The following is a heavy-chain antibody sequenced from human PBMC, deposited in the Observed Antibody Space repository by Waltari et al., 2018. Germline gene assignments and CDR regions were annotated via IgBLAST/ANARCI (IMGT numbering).Heavy chain of an antibody. CDR1: GGSISSYY. Sequence: QVQLQESGPGLVKPSETLSLTCTVSGGSISSYYWSWIRQPPGKGLEWIGYIYYSGSTNYNPSLKSRVTISVDTSKNQFSLKLSSVTAADTAVYYCARVRAARPDYMDVWGKGTTVTISS. CDR2: IYYSGST. V-gene: IGHV4-59*01. J-gene: IGHJ6*03. CDR3: ARVRAARPDYMDV. D-gene: IGHD6-6*01.